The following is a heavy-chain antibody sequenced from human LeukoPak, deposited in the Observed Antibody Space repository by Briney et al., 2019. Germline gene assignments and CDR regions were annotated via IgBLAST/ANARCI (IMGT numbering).Heavy chain of an antibody. CDR3: ARGITFGDYLYY. CDR1: GGSISSGDYY. D-gene: IGHD3-16*01. V-gene: IGHV4-30-4*08. CDR2: IYYSGST. J-gene: IGHJ4*02. Sequence: PSQTLSLTCTVPGGSISSGDYYWSWIRQPPGKGLEWIGYIYYSGSTYYNPSLKSRVTISVDTSKNQFSLKLSSVTAADTAVYFWARGITFGDYLYYLGQGTLVTGSS.